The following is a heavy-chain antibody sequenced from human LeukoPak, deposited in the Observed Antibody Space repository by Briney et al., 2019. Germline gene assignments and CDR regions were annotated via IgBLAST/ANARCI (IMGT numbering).Heavy chain of an antibody. CDR2: ISGSGGST. V-gene: IGHV3-23*01. D-gene: IGHD1-26*01. Sequence: GGSLRLSCAASGFTFSSYAMSWVRQAPGKGLEWVSAISGSGGSTYYADSVKGRFTISRDNSKNTLYLQMNSLRAEDTAVYYCAKHPKPPTNTNYSGSSLHPTPAFAYGGQGPLPTVPS. CDR1: GFTFSSYA. J-gene: IGHJ4*02. CDR3: AKHPKPPTNTNYSGSSLHPTPAFAY.